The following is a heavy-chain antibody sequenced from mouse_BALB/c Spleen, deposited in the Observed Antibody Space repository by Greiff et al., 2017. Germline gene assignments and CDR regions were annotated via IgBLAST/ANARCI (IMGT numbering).Heavy chain of an antibody. CDR1: GYTFTDYA. Sequence: VQLQESGAALVRPGVSVKISCKGSGYTFTDYALHWVKQSHAKSLEWIGVISTYYGDASYNQKFKGKATMTVDKSSSTAYMELARLTSEASAIYYCARRGRASGAMDYWGQGTSVTVSS. CDR3: ARRGRASGAMDY. CDR2: ISTYYGDA. J-gene: IGHJ4*01. V-gene: IGHV1S137*01. D-gene: IGHD3-1*01.